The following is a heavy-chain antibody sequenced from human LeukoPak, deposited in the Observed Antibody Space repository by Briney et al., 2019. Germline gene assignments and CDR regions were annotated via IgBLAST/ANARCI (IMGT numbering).Heavy chain of an antibody. CDR3: ARVVDILTGHDTALDY. D-gene: IGHD3-9*01. V-gene: IGHV1-2*02. J-gene: IGHJ4*02. Sequence: ASVKVSCKASGYSFSGYYIHWVRQAPGQGLEWMGWINPNTGGTNFAQNFQGRVTMTTVTSISTAYMELSRLRSDDTAVYCCARVVDILTGHDTALDYWGQGTLVTVSS. CDR2: INPNTGGT. CDR1: GYSFSGYY.